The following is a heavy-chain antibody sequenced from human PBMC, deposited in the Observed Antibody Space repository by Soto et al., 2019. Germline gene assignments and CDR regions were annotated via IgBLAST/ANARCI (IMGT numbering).Heavy chain of an antibody. D-gene: IGHD6-19*01. CDR3: ARETAVAGNGQFFDC. CDR2: IIPIFGTA. Sequence: QVQLVQSGAEVKKPGSSVKVSCKASGGTFSSYAISWVRQAPGQGLEWMGGIIPIFGTANYAQKFQGRVTSTADESTSTAYMELSSLRSAETAVYYCARETAVAGNGQFFDCWGQGTLVTVSS. J-gene: IGHJ4*02. CDR1: GGTFSSYA. V-gene: IGHV1-69*01.